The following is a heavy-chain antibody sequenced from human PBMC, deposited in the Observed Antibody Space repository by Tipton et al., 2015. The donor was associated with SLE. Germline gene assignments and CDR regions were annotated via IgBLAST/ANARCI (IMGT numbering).Heavy chain of an antibody. D-gene: IGHD5-12*01. J-gene: IGHJ1*01. Sequence: TLSLTCTVSGGSISGDDYYWDWIRQPPGKGLEWIGTIYYSGRTNYNPSHKSRVTISVDTSKNQFSLQMSSVTAADTAVYYCARRAQSGYDSSFRRWGQGTLVTVSS. V-gene: IGHV4-39*07. CDR2: IYYSGRT. CDR1: GGSISGDDYY. CDR3: ARRAQSGYDSSFRR.